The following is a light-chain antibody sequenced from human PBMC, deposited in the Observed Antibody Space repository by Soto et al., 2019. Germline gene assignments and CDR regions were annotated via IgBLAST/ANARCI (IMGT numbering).Light chain of an antibody. J-gene: IGLJ1*01. CDR3: SSYTSNRTYV. V-gene: IGLV2-14*01. CDR2: DVS. Sequence: QSVLTQPASVSGSPGQSITISCTGTSSDVGSYNYVSWYQRHPGKAPKLLIYDVSDRPSGVVNRFSGSKSGNTASLTISGLQTEDEADYYCSSYTSNRTYVFGTGTKVTVL. CDR1: SSDVGSYNY.